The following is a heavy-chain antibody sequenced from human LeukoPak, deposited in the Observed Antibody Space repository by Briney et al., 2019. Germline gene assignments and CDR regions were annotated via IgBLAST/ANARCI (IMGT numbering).Heavy chain of an antibody. CDR1: GGSISSYY. J-gene: IGHJ4*02. D-gene: IGHD6-13*01. CDR3: ARVGIAAADDY. CDR2: IYYSGST. V-gene: IGHV4-59*08. Sequence: SETLSLTCTVSGGSISSYYWSWIRQPPGKGLEWIGYIYYSGSTNYNPSLKSRVTISVDTSKNQFSLKLSSVTAADTAVYYCARVGIAAADDYWGQGTLVTVSS.